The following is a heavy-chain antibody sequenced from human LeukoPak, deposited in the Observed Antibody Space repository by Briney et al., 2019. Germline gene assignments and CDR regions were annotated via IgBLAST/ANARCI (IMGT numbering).Heavy chain of an antibody. J-gene: IGHJ4*02. CDR1: GGSINNGDYY. CDR3: ARRRWLGVAFDY. V-gene: IGHV4-39*01. Sequence: SETLSLTCTVSGGSINNGDYYWGWIRQPPGKGLEWVGSVHYSGSGSSYYNSSLKSRVTLSVDTSKNQFSLKLTSVTAADTAVYYCARRRWLGVAFDYWGQGTLVTVSS. D-gene: IGHD3-10*01. CDR2: VHYSGSGSS.